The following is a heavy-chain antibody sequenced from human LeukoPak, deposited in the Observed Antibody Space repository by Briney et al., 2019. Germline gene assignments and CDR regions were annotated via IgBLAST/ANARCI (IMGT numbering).Heavy chain of an antibody. Sequence: PSQTLSLTCTVSGGFISNGDYYWTWIRQPPGKGLEWIGYIYYSGTTYYNPSLKSRVAISVDTSKNQFSLKLSSVTAADTAVYYCARGRLGDILTPLWYWGQGTLVTVSS. CDR1: GGFISNGDYY. J-gene: IGHJ4*01. D-gene: IGHD3-9*01. CDR2: IYYSGTT. V-gene: IGHV4-30-4*08. CDR3: ARGRLGDILTPLWY.